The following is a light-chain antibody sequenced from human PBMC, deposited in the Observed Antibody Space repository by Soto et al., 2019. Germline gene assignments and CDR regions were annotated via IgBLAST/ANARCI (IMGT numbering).Light chain of an antibody. CDR1: QSISSW. CDR2: KAS. J-gene: IGKJ3*01. CDR3: QQYNSYSPGFT. V-gene: IGKV1-5*03. Sequence: DIQMTQSPSTLSASVGDRVTITCRASQSISSWLAWYQQKPGKAPKLLIYKASSLESGVPSRFSGIGSGTEFTLTISSLQPDDFATYYCQQYNSYSPGFTFGPGTKVDIK.